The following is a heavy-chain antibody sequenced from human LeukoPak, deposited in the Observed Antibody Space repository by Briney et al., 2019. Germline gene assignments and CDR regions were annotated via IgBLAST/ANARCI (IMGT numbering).Heavy chain of an antibody. D-gene: IGHD2-2*01. J-gene: IGHJ4*02. CDR1: GFTFSSYA. V-gene: IGHV3-7*01. CDR3: ASLGYCSSTSCSAPFDY. Sequence: GGSLRLSCAASGFTFSSYAMSWVRQAPGKGLEWVANIKQDGSEKYYVDSVRGRFTISRDNAKNSLYLQMNSLRAEDTAVYYCASLGYCSSTSCSAPFDYWGQGTLVTVSS. CDR2: IKQDGSEK.